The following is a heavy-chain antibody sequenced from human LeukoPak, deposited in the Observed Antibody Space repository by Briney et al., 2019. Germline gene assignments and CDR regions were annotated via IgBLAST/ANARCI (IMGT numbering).Heavy chain of an antibody. CDR2: IYYSGST. J-gene: IGHJ6*02. D-gene: IGHD3-10*01. CDR3: ARDDDAHMAPGYYYGMDV. CDR1: GGSISSGGYY. Sequence: SETLSLTCTVSGGSISSGGYYWSWIRQHPGKGLEWIGYIYYSGSTYYNPSLKSRVTISVDTSKNQFSLKLSSVTAADTAVYYCARDDDAHMAPGYYYGMDVWGQGTTVTVSS. V-gene: IGHV4-31*03.